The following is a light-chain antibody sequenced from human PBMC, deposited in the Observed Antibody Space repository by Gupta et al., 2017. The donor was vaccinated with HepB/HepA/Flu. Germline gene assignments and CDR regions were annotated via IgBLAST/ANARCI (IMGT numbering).Light chain of an antibody. V-gene: IGKV2D-29*01. CDR1: QSLLHSDCKTY. CDR2: EVS. CDR3: MQSKRYPLT. Sequence: DVVLTQTPLSLSVAPGLTASISSKSSQSLLHSDCKTYLYWYQQRPGQPPQLLIYEVSNRFSGVPDRFSGSGSGTDFTLKISRVEAEDVGVYYCMQSKRYPLTFGGGTKVEIK. J-gene: IGKJ4*01.